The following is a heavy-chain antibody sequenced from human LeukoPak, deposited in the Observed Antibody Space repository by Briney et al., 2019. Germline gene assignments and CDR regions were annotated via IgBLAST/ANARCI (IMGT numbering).Heavy chain of an antibody. CDR1: GFTFDDYA. Sequence: WSLRLSCAASGFTFDDYAMQWVRQAPGKGLEWVSSISGTSRYIHYSDSVKGRFTISRDNAKNSFYLQMNSLRVEDTAVYYCAREPQQFLEWLLYASPDYYYYMDVWGKGTTVTVSS. D-gene: IGHD3-3*01. CDR3: AREPQQFLEWLLYASPDYYYYMDV. CDR2: ISGTSRYI. V-gene: IGHV3-21*01. J-gene: IGHJ6*03.